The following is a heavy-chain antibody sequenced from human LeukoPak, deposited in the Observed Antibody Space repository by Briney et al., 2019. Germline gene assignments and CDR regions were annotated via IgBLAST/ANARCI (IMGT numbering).Heavy chain of an antibody. Sequence: SETLSLTCTVSGGSISSSSYYWAWIRQPPGKGLEWIGTIYYSGSFYYSPSLQSRVTISVDTSKNQFSLKLSSVTAADTAVYYCARHGYSSGLYYSDYWGQGTLVTVSS. CDR2: IYYSGSF. D-gene: IGHD6-19*01. CDR3: ARHGYSSGLYYSDY. J-gene: IGHJ4*02. V-gene: IGHV4-39*01. CDR1: GGSISSSSYY.